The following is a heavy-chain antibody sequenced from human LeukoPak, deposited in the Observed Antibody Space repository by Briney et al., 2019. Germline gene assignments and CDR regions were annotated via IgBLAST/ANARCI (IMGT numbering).Heavy chain of an antibody. CDR2: IYYSGST. CDR3: ARASSIAARPTQFDP. J-gene: IGHJ5*02. CDR1: GGSISSGGYY. D-gene: IGHD6-6*01. V-gene: IGHV4-31*03. Sequence: SQTLSLTCTVSGGSISSGGYYWSWIRQHPGKCLEWIGYIYYSGSTYYNPSLKSRVTISVDTSKNQFSLKLSSVTAADTAVYYCARASSIAARPTQFDPWGQGTLVTVSS.